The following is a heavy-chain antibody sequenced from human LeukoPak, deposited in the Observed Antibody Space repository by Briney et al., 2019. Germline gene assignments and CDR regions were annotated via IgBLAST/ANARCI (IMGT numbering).Heavy chain of an antibody. V-gene: IGHV3-11*01. CDR3: ASSSGWNIGY. CDR2: ISDVGSTK. D-gene: IGHD6-19*01. CDR1: GFTFSDSS. J-gene: IGHJ4*02. Sequence: GGSLRLSCAASGFTFSDSSMSWIRQAPGKGLEWVSYISDVGSTKYYADSVKGRFTISRDNAKNSLYLQMNGLRAEDTAVYYCASSSGWNIGYWGQGTLVTVSP.